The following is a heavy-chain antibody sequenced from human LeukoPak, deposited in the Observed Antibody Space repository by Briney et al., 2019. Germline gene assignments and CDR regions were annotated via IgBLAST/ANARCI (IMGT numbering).Heavy chain of an antibody. CDR2: MNPNSGNT. CDR1: GYTFTSYD. CDR3: ARDYGGNSGWFDP. J-gene: IGHJ5*02. D-gene: IGHD4-23*01. Sequence: ASVKVSCKASGYTFTSYDLNWVRQATGQGLEWIGWMNPNSGNTGYAQKFQGRVTLTRSTSISTAYMELRSLTSEDTAVYYCARDYGGNSGWFDPWGQGALVTVSS. V-gene: IGHV1-8*01.